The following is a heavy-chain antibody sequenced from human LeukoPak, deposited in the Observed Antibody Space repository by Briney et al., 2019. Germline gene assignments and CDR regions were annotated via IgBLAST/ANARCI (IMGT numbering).Heavy chain of an antibody. D-gene: IGHD6-13*01. CDR3: ARHLLHCSSWYYYYGMDV. Sequence: GEAQNISCKGSGYSFTSYWIGGVRPLAGEGLERMGIIYSGDSDNTYSPSSQGQVTISADKSISTAYLQWSSLKASDTAMYYCARHLLHCSSWYYYYGMDVWGQGTTVTVSS. CDR2: IYSGDSDN. V-gene: IGHV5-51*01. CDR1: GYSFTSYW. J-gene: IGHJ6*02.